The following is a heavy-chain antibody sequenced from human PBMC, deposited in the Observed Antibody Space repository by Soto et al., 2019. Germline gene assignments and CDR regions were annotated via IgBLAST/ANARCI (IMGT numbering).Heavy chain of an antibody. CDR1: GGTFSSYA. J-gene: IGHJ4*02. V-gene: IGHV1-69*18. D-gene: IGHD3-22*01. Sequence: QVHLVQSGAEVKKPGSSVKVSCKASGGTFSSYAISCVRQAPGQGLEWMGRIIPIFDTTNYAQKFQGRVTITADESTSTAYMELSSLRSEDTAVYYCVGYYYNTRGYYYDYWGQGTLVTVSS. CDR3: VGYYYNTRGYYYDY. CDR2: IIPIFDTT.